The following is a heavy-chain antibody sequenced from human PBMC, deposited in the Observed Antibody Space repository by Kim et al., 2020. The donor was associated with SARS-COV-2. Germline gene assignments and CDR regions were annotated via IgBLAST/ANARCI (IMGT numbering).Heavy chain of an antibody. CDR3: ANGAAQAEYFQP. V-gene: IGHV3-33*06. J-gene: IGHJ1*01. CDR1: GFTFSSYA. D-gene: IGHD6-6*01. Sequence: GGSLRLSCAASGFTFSSYAMHWVRQAPGKGLEWVAVIWYDGSNKYYADSVKGRFTISRDNSKNTLYLQMNSLRAEDTAVYYCANGAAQAEYFQPGGQAPWSPSPQ. CDR2: IWYDGSNK.